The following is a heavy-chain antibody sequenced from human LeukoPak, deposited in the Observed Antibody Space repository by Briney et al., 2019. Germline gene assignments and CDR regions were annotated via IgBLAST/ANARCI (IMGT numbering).Heavy chain of an antibody. J-gene: IGHJ6*02. CDR1: GFTFSSYS. V-gene: IGHV3-48*01. D-gene: IGHD2-2*02. CDR3: ARDMRYCSSTSCYRTGYYYYGMDV. Sequence: GGSLRLSCAASGFTFSSYSMNWVRQAPGKGLEWVSYISSSSSTIYYADSVKGRFTISRDNAKNPLYLQMNSLRAEDTAVYYCARDMRYCSSTSCYRTGYYYYGMDVWGQGTTVTVSS. CDR2: ISSSSSTI.